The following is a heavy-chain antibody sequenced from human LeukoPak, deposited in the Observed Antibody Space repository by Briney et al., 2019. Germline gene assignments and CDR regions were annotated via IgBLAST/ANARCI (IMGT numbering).Heavy chain of an antibody. CDR3: ARHLRPYFDY. CDR1: GGSISCSTYY. Sequence: SETLSLTCTVSGGSISCSTYYWGWIRQPPGKGLEWIGTIFYSGSTYYNPSLKSRLTISVDTSKNQYSLRLSSVTAADTAVYYCARHLRPYFDYWGQGTLVTVSS. CDR2: IFYSGST. J-gene: IGHJ4*02. D-gene: IGHD3-3*01. V-gene: IGHV4-39*01.